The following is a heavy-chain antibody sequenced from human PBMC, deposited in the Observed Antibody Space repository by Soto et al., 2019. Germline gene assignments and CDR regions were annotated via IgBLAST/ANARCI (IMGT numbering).Heavy chain of an antibody. CDR3: AKANIEVAGTFQH. CDR1: GFTFSSYW. V-gene: IGHV3-7*01. CDR2: IKQAGSEK. D-gene: IGHD6-19*01. Sequence: EVQLVESGGGLVQPGGSLRLSCAASGFTFSSYWMSWVRQAPGKGLEWVANIKQAGSEKYYVDSVKGRFTISCDNAKNSLYLQMNSLRAEDTAVYYCAKANIEVAGTFQHWGQGTLVTVSS. J-gene: IGHJ1*01.